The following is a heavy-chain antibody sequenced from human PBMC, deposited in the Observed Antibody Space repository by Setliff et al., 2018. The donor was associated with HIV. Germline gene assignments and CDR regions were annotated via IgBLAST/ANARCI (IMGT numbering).Heavy chain of an antibody. J-gene: IGHJ6*02. V-gene: IGHV4-34*01. CDR3: SRIACVRGVYYGMDV. CDR1: GGSFSGYY. Sequence: PSETLSLTCAVYGGSFSGYYWSWIRQPPGKGLEWIGEINHSGSTNYNPSLKSRVTISVDTSKNQFSLKLSSVTAAHTAVYYCSRIACVRGVYYGMDVLGQGTTVTVSS. CDR2: INHSGST. D-gene: IGHD3-10*02.